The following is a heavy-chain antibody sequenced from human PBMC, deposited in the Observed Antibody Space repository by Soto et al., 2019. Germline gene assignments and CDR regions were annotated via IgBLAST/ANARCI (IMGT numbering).Heavy chain of an antibody. Sequence: SETLSLTCTVSGGSISSYYWSWIRQPPGKGLEWIGYIYYSGSTNYNPSLKSRVTISVDTSKNQFSLKLSSVTAADTAVYYCARVNSYCGGDCYFYYYYYYMDVWGKGTTVTVSS. V-gene: IGHV4-59*01. CDR1: GGSISSYY. J-gene: IGHJ6*03. D-gene: IGHD2-21*01. CDR2: IYYSGST. CDR3: ARVNSYCGGDCYFYYYYYYMDV.